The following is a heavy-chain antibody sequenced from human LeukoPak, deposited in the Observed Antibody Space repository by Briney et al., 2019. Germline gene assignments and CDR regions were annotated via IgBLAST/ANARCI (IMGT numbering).Heavy chain of an antibody. Sequence: GGSLRLSCAASGFTFSGHWMSWVCQAPGKGLEWVANINQGGSDKYYVDSVKGRFTISRDNANNLLYLQMNSLRGEDTAVYYCTRDRSRAEDDWGQGTLVTVSS. CDR2: INQGGSDK. J-gene: IGHJ4*02. V-gene: IGHV3-7*01. CDR1: GFTFSGHW. CDR3: TRDRSRAEDD. D-gene: IGHD1-14*01.